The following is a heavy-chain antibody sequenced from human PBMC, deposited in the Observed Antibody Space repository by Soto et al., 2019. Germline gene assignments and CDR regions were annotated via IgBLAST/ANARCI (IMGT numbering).Heavy chain of an antibody. J-gene: IGHJ5*02. D-gene: IGHD1-1*01. Sequence: RLSCAASGFTFSNYFMHCVRQVPGEGLVWVSRMSGDGKTISYADSVKGRFTISRDNAKNTLYLQMNSLRVEDTAVYYCARTYVPGIAGFDPWGQGTLVTVSS. V-gene: IGHV3-74*01. CDR1: GFTFSNYF. CDR2: MSGDGKTI. CDR3: ARTYVPGIAGFDP.